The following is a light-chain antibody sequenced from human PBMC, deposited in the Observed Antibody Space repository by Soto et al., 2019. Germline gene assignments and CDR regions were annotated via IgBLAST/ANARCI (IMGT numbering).Light chain of an antibody. CDR2: GNN. Sequence: QSALTQPPAGSGAPGQRVTLSCTGSSSNIGAGYDVHWYQQLPGTAPKLLIDGNNNRPSGVPDRFSGSKSGTSASLAITGLQAEDEADYYCQSYDSRLSGSVFGTGTKVTVL. CDR3: QSYDSRLSGSV. V-gene: IGLV1-40*01. J-gene: IGLJ1*01. CDR1: SSNIGAGYD.